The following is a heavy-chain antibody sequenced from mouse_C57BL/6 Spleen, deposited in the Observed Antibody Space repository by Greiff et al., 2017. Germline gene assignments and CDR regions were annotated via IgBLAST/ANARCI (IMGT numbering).Heavy chain of an antibody. CDR1: GYSITSGYY. CDR2: ISYDGSN. CDR3: ARDLDYGPYFDY. D-gene: IGHD1-2*01. V-gene: IGHV3-6*01. Sequence: EVKLQESGPGLVKPSQSLSLTCSVTGYSITSGYYWNWIRQFPGNKLEWMGYISYDGSNNYNPSLKNRISITRDTSKNQFFLKLNSVTTEDTATYYCARDLDYGPYFDYWGQGTTRTVSS. J-gene: IGHJ2*01.